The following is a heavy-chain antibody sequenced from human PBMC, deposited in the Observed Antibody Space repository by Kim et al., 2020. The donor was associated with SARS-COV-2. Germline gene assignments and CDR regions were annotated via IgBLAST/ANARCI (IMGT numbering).Heavy chain of an antibody. V-gene: IGHV3-21*01. J-gene: IGHJ6*02. CDR2: ISSSSSYI. D-gene: IGHD3-3*01. CDR3: ASFYYDFWSGYWPDYYGMDV. Sequence: GGSLRLSCAASGFTFSSYSMNWVRQAPGKGLEWVSSISSSSSYIYYADSVKGRFTISRDNAKNSLYLQMNSLRAEDTAVYYCASFYYDFWSGYWPDYYGMDVWGQGTTVTVSS. CDR1: GFTFSSYS.